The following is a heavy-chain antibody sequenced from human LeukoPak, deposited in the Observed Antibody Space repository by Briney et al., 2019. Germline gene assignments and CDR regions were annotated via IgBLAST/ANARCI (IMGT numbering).Heavy chain of an antibody. CDR1: GWSFSGYY. CDR3: ARGGLMVYAVRVQNDVFDI. CDR2: INHSGST. V-gene: IGHV4-34*01. Sequence: SETLSLTCAVYGWSFSGYYWSWIRQPPGKGLEWIGEINHSGSTNYNPSLKSRVTISVDTYKNQFSLKLSSVTAADTAVYYCARGGLMVYAVRVQNDVFDIWGQGTMVTVSS. D-gene: IGHD2-8*01. J-gene: IGHJ3*02.